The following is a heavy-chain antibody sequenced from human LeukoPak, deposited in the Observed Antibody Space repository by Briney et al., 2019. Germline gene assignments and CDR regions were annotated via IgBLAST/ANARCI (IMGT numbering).Heavy chain of an antibody. D-gene: IGHD1-7*01. J-gene: IGHJ5*02. CDR3: ARASGTTGGFDP. V-gene: IGHV1-8*03. CDR2: MNPNSGNT. CDR1: GYTFTSYD. Sequence: ASVKVSCKASGYTFTSYDINWVRQATGQGLEWMGWMNPNSGNTGYAQKFQGRVTITRNTSLSTAYMELSSLRSEDTAVYYCARASGTTGGFDPWGQGTLVTVSS.